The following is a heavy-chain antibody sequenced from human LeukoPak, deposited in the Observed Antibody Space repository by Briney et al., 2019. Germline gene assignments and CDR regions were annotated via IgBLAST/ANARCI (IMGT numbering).Heavy chain of an antibody. V-gene: IGHV4-34*01. CDR3: ARHIRPLYFDY. Sequence: PSETLSLTCAVYGGSFSGYYWSWIRQPPGKGLEWIGEINHSGSTNYNPSLKSRVTISVDTSKNQFSLKVSSVTAADTAVYYCARHIRPLYFDYWGQGTLVTVSS. CDR2: INHSGST. CDR1: GGSFSGYY. J-gene: IGHJ4*02. D-gene: IGHD2-2*02.